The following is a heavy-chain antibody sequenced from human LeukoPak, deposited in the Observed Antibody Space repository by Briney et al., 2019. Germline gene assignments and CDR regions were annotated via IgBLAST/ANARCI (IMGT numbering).Heavy chain of an antibody. V-gene: IGHV3-30*02. CDR1: GFTFSSYG. J-gene: IGHJ6*02. CDR3: ARDGHYYDSSGYDYYYGMDV. Sequence: GGSLRLSCAASGFTFSSYGMHWVRQAPGKGLEWVAFIQSDGGNEYYADSVKGRFTISRDNSKNTLYLQMNSLRAEDTAVYYCARDGHYYDSSGYDYYYGMDVWGQGTTVTVSS. CDR2: IQSDGGNE. D-gene: IGHD3-22*01.